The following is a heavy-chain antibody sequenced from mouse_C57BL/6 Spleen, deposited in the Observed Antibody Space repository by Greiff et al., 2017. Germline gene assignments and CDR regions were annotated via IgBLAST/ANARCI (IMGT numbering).Heavy chain of an antibody. CDR1: GYTFTSYW. J-gene: IGHJ2*01. CDR2: IHPNSGST. V-gene: IGHV1-64*01. Sequence: QVQLQQPGAELVKPGASVKLSCKASGYTFTSYWMHWVTQRPGQGLEWIGMIHPNSGSTNYNEKFKSKATLPVDKSSSTAYMQLISLTSEDSAVYYSTTVGARNYFDYWGQGTTLTVSS. CDR3: TTVGARNYFDY. D-gene: IGHD1-1*01.